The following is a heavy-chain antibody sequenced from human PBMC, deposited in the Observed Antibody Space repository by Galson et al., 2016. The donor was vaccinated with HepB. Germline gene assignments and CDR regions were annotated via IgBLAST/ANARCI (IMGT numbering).Heavy chain of an antibody. Sequence: SLRLSCAASGFTFTSYVMTWVRQAPGKGLEWVAVISYDGSNKYYADSVKGRFTISRDNSKNTLYLQMNSLRAEDTAVYYCAKRRIAAAGPHYYYMDVRGKGTTVTVSS. CDR1: GFTFTSYV. J-gene: IGHJ6*03. D-gene: IGHD6-13*01. V-gene: IGHV3-30*18. CDR3: AKRRIAAAGPHYYYMDV. CDR2: ISYDGSNK.